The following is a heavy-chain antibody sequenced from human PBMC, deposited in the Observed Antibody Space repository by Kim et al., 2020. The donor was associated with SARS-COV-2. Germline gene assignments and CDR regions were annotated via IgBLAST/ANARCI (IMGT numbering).Heavy chain of an antibody. V-gene: IGHV3-30*18. D-gene: IGHD4-4*01. CDR2: ISYDGSNK. J-gene: IGHJ4*01. CDR3: AKGALNDYSNYVFDY. Sequence: GGSLRLSCAASGFTFSSYGMHWVRQAPGKGLEWVAVISYDGSNKYYADSVKGRFTISRDNSKNTLYLQMNSLRAEDTAVYYCAKGALNDYSNYVFDYWG. CDR1: GFTFSSYG.